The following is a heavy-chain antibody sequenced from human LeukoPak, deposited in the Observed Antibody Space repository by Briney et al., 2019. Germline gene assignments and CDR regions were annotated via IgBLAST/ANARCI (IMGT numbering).Heavy chain of an antibody. D-gene: IGHD3/OR15-3a*01. CDR1: GGSFSGYY. J-gene: IGHJ3*02. CDR3: AREVDYAFDI. CDR2: INHSGST. V-gene: IGHV4-34*01. Sequence: PSETLSLTCAVYGGSFSGYYWSWIRQPPGKGLEWIGEINHSGSTNYNPSLKSRVTISVDTSKNQFSLKLSSVTAADTAVYYCAREVDYAFDIWGQGTMVTVSS.